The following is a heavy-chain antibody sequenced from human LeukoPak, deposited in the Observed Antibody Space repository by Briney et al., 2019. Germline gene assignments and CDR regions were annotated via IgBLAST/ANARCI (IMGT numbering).Heavy chain of an antibody. D-gene: IGHD1-14*01. CDR2: IYTDGST. CDR1: GFTVGSNY. Sequence: GGSLRLSCAASGFTVGSNYVTWVRQPPGKGLEWVSVIYTDGSTYYADSVKGRFTISRDTSKNTLYLQMNSLRAEDTAVYYCANIKDYYYYYMDVWGKGTTVTVSS. V-gene: IGHV3-53*01. CDR3: ANIKDYYYYYMDV. J-gene: IGHJ6*03.